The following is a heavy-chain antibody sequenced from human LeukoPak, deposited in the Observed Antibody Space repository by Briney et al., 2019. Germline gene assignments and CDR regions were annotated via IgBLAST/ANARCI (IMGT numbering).Heavy chain of an antibody. CDR3: ARDLGITISHAFDI. J-gene: IGHJ3*02. Sequence: ASVKVSCKASGYTFIHHYLHWVRQAPGQGLEWMGWINPNNGVTNYAQKFQDRVTMTSDTSISTAYMELSRLTFDDTAVYYCARDLGITISHAFDIWGQGTMVTVSS. D-gene: IGHD3-9*01. CDR1: GYTFIHHY. CDR2: INPNNGVT. V-gene: IGHV1-2*02.